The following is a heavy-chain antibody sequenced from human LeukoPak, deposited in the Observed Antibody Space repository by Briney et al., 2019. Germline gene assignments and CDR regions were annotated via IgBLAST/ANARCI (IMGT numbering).Heavy chain of an antibody. CDR2: INHSGST. D-gene: IGHD2-2*01. Sequence: KSSGTLSLTCAVYGGSFSGYYWSWIRQPPGKGLEWIGEINHSGSTNYNPSLKSRVTISVDTSKNQFSLKLSSVTAADTAVYYCARVSYKYCSSTSCPIAYYYYMDVWGKGTTVTVSS. CDR1: GGSFSGYY. CDR3: ARVSYKYCSSTSCPIAYYYYMDV. V-gene: IGHV4-34*01. J-gene: IGHJ6*03.